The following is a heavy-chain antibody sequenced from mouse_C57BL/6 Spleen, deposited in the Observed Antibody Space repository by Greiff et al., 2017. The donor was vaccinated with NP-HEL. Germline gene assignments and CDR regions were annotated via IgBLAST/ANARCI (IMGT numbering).Heavy chain of an antibody. D-gene: IGHD2-4*01. V-gene: IGHV1-74*01. J-gene: IGHJ3*01. CDR3: AMGSPYDYGFAY. Sequence: QVQLQQPGAELVKPGASVKVSCKASGYTFTSYWMHWVKQRPGQGLEWIGRIHPSDSDTNYNQKFKGKATLTVDKSSSTAYMQLSSLTYEDSAVYYCAMGSPYDYGFAYWGEGTLVTVSA. CDR2: IHPSDSDT. CDR1: GYTFTSYW.